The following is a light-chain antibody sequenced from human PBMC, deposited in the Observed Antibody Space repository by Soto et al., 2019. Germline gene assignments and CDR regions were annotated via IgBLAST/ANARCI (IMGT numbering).Light chain of an antibody. Sequence: EIVLTQSSGTLSLSPGERATLSCRAIQSVSSNYIAWYQQKPGQAPRLLIYGASSRATGIPDRFSGSGSGTDFTLTISRLDPQYFAVYYCQQYSSSWTVGQVTKVDSK. J-gene: IGKJ1*01. CDR1: QSVSSNY. CDR2: GAS. V-gene: IGKV3-20*01. CDR3: QQYSSSWT.